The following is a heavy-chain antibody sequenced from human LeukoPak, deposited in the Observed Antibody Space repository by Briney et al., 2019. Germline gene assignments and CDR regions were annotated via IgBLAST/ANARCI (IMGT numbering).Heavy chain of an antibody. Sequence: SETLSLTCTVSGGSISNYYWSWIRQPPGKGLEWIGYIYYSGSTNYNPSLKSRVTISVDTSKSQFSLKLSSVTAADTAVYYCARANPGIVGARAFDIWGQGTMVTVSS. V-gene: IGHV4-59*01. CDR1: GGSISNYY. CDR2: IYYSGST. CDR3: ARANPGIVGARAFDI. J-gene: IGHJ3*02. D-gene: IGHD2-15*01.